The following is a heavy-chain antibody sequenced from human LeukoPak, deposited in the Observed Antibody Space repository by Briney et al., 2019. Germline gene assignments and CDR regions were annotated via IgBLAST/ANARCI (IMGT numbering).Heavy chain of an antibody. CDR3: ARVLRRDGYNYDAFDI. CDR2: IYYSGST. V-gene: IGHV4-39*07. J-gene: IGHJ3*02. Sequence: SETLSLTCTVSGGSISSSSYYWGWLRQPPGKGREWIVSIYYSGSTYYNPSLKSRVTITVDTSKNQFSLKLSSVTAADTAVYYCARVLRRDGYNYDAFDIWGQGTMVTVSS. D-gene: IGHD5-24*01. CDR1: GGSISSSSYY.